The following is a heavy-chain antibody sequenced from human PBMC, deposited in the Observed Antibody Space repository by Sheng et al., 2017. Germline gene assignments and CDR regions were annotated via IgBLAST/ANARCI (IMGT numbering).Heavy chain of an antibody. J-gene: IGHJ4*01. D-gene: IGHD3-16*01. V-gene: IGHV3-33*01. Sequence: QVQLVESGGGVVQPGRSLRLSCAASGFTFSSYGMHWVRQAPGKGLEWVAVIWYDGSNKYYADSVKGRFTISRDNSKNTLYLQMNSLRAEDTAVYYCARGGGRRTDRTLKHYYFDYWG. CDR1: GFTFSSYG. CDR2: IWYDGSNK. CDR3: ARGGGRRTDRTLKHYYFDY.